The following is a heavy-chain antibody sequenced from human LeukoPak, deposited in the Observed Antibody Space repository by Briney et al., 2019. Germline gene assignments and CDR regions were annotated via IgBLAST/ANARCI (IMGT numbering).Heavy chain of an antibody. J-gene: IGHJ3*02. CDR1: GGSISSTNYY. CDR2: IYYSGST. Sequence: PSETLSLTCTVSGGSISSTNYYWGWIRQPPGKGLEWIGSIYYSGSTYYNPSLKSRVTISVDTSKNQFSLKLSSVTAADTALYYCARGPYSGDAFDIWGQGTMVTVSS. D-gene: IGHD4-11*01. V-gene: IGHV4-39*07. CDR3: ARGPYSGDAFDI.